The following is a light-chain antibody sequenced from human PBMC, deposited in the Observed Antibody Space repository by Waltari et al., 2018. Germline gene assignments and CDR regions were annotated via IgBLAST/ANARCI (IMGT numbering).Light chain of an antibody. Sequence: SVLTQPPSASGTPGQRVTISWSGGRSNLGTDFVFWYQQLPGTAPKLLIYRFYQRPSGVPDRFSGSKSGTSASLAISGLRSEDEADYYCAAWDDSLSVWVFGGGTKLTVL. CDR2: RFY. V-gene: IGLV1-47*01. CDR3: AAWDDSLSVWV. CDR1: RSNLGTDF. J-gene: IGLJ3*02.